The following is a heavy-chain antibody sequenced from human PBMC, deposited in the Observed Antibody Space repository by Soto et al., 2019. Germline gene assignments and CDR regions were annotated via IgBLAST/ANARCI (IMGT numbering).Heavy chain of an antibody. Sequence: QVLLVQSGGEVKKPGASVKVSCKASGYTFTSYGISWVRQAPGQGLEWMGWISAYNGNTDYAQKLQGRVTMTTDTSTSTDYMELRSLRSDDTAVYYCAIDFNGDYPYYYYGMDVWGQGTTVTVSS. CDR1: GYTFTSYG. D-gene: IGHD4-17*01. CDR3: AIDFNGDYPYYYYGMDV. V-gene: IGHV1-18*01. CDR2: ISAYNGNT. J-gene: IGHJ6*02.